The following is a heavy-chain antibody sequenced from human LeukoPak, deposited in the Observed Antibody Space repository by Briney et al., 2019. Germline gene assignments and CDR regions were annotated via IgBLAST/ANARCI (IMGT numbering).Heavy chain of an antibody. CDR2: IYYSGST. V-gene: IGHV4-39*01. D-gene: IGHD3-3*01. J-gene: IGHJ5*02. CDR3: ARTLLRLKGFDP. Sequence: PSETLSLTCTVSGGSISSSSYYWGWIRQPPGKGLGWIGSIYYSGSTYYNPSLKSRVTISVDTSKNQFSLKLSPVTAADTAVYYCARTLLRLKGFDPWGQGTLVTVSS. CDR1: GGSISSSSYY.